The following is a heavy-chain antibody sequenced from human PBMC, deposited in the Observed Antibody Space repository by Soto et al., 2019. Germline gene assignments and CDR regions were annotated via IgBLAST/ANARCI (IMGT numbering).Heavy chain of an antibody. V-gene: IGHV5-51*07. Sequence: PVDAQRTASPVSGESIFNYSVYLVNTKTGTGLEWMGIIYPGDSDTRYSPSFQGQVTISVDKSITTAYLQWSSLKASDTAMYYCARHLAVAGETIYHGMDVWGHGNKVTSSS. D-gene: IGHD6-19*01. J-gene: IGHJ6*02. CDR3: ARHLAVAGETIYHGMDV. CDR2: IYPGDSDT. CDR1: GESIFNYS.